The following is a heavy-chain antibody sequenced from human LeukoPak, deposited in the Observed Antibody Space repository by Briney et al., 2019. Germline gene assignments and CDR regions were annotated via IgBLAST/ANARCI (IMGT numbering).Heavy chain of an antibody. CDR3: ASAGDSCSSTSCYVGWFDP. D-gene: IGHD2-2*01. CDR2: IIPIFGTA. J-gene: IGHJ5*02. Sequence: ASVKVSCKASGGTFSSYAISWVRQAPGQGLEWMGGIIPIFGTANYAQKFQGRVTITADESTSTAYMELSSLRSEDTAVYYCASAGDSCSSTSCYVGWFDPWGQGTLVTVSS. V-gene: IGHV1-69*13. CDR1: GGTFSSYA.